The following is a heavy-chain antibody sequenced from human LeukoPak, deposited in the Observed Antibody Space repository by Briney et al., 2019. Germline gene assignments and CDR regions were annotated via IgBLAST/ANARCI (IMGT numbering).Heavy chain of an antibody. V-gene: IGHV3-48*01. J-gene: IGHJ4*02. CDR1: GFTFSSYS. CDR3: AGDGFDSWSGYPTTVDY. CDR2: ISSSSNTI. Sequence: PGGSLRLSCVASGFTFSSYSMNWVRQSPGKGLEWVSYISSSSNTIYYADSVKGRFTISRDNANNSLYLEMNSLRAEDTAVYYCAGDGFDSWSGYPTTVDYWGQGTLVTVSS. D-gene: IGHD3-3*01.